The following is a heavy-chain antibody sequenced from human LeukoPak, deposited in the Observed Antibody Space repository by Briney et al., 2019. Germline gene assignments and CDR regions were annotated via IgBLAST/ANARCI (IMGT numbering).Heavy chain of an antibody. Sequence: SETLSLTCAVYGGSFSGYYWSWIRQPPGKGLERIGEINHSGSTNYNPSLKSRVTISVDTSKNQFSLKLSSVTAADTAVYYCARGGGDIVVVPAVRSWFDPWGQGTLVTVSS. V-gene: IGHV4-34*01. D-gene: IGHD2-2*01. CDR3: ARGGGDIVVVPAVRSWFDP. J-gene: IGHJ5*02. CDR2: INHSGST. CDR1: GGSFSGYY.